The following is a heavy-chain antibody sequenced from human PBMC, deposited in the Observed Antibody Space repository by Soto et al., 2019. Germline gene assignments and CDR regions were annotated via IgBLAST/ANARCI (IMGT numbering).Heavy chain of an antibody. D-gene: IGHD1-1*01. CDR2: ISGNVYSD. J-gene: IGHJ4*02. V-gene: IGHV3-23*01. CDR1: GFTFSTYA. Sequence: EVQLLESGGGLGQPGGSLRLSCAASGFTFSTYAMSWVRQAPGKGLEWVSTISGNVYSDYYADSVKGRFTISRDKSKNTLYLQMNSLRAEDMALYYCATSKNWIYFDYWGQGAMVTVSS. CDR3: ATSKNWIYFDY.